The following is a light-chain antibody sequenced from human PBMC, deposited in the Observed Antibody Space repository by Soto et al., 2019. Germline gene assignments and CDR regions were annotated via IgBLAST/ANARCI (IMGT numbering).Light chain of an antibody. V-gene: IGKV1-12*01. CDR2: AAS. Sequence: DIQMTQSPSSVSASVGDSVTITCRASRVISSWLAWYQQKPGKAPNLLIYAASNLQSGVPSRFSASGSGTDFTLTINNLQPEDFATYYCQQSHPFPITFGQGTRLEIK. CDR1: RVISSW. J-gene: IGKJ5*01. CDR3: QQSHPFPIT.